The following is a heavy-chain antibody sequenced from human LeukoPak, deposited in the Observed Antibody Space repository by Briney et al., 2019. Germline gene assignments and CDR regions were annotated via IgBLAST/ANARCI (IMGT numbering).Heavy chain of an antibody. CDR3: ASRRITMVRGVLTRPYYYYGMDV. J-gene: IGHJ6*02. V-gene: IGHV4-34*01. D-gene: IGHD3-10*01. CDR1: GGSFSGYY. CDR2: INHSGST. Sequence: PSETLSLTCAVYGGSFSGYYWSWIRHPPGKGLEWIGEINHSGSTNYNPSLKSRVTISVDTSTYQLSLKLSSVTAAATAVYYCASRRITMVRGVLTRPYYYYGMDVWGQGTTVTVSS.